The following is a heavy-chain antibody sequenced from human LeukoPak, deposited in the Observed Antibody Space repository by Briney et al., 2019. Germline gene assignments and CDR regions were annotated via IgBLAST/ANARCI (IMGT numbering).Heavy chain of an antibody. D-gene: IGHD3/OR15-3a*01. CDR1: GFTVSTNY. CDR3: ARGRTRSFDY. CDR2: IYTGGST. V-gene: IGHV3-53*01. J-gene: IGHJ4*02. Sequence: GGSLRLSCAASGFTVSTNYMSWVRQAPGKGLEWVSVIYTGGSTYYADSVKGRFTISRDNSKNTLYLQMNSLGADDTAVYYCARGRTRSFDYWGQGTLVTVSS.